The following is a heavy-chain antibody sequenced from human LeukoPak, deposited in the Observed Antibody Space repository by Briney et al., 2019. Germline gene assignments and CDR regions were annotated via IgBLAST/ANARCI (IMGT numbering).Heavy chain of an antibody. CDR1: GGSLSSGGYY. Sequence: SQTLSLTCTLSGGSLSSGGYYWRWLRQHPGTGLEWIGYIYYSGSTYYNPSLKSRVTISVDTSKNQFSLKLSSVTAADTAVYYCARAGGAYYYGSGSYNNWFDPWGQGTLVTVSS. CDR2: IYYSGST. D-gene: IGHD3-10*01. V-gene: IGHV4-31*03. CDR3: ARAGGAYYYGSGSYNNWFDP. J-gene: IGHJ5*02.